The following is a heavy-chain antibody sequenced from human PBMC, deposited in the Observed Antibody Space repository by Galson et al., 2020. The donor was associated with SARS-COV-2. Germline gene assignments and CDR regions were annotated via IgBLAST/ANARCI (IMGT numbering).Heavy chain of an antibody. D-gene: IGHD3-9*01. Sequence: GGSLRLSCAASGFTFSSCPMSWVRQAPGQGLEWVSEIRGSGDTTYYADSVKGRFTISRDTSKNTLYLQMNSLRAGYTAIYCCAKEVPMTGRTDEYFQHWGQGTLVTVSS. J-gene: IGHJ1*01. CDR1: GFTFSSCP. CDR2: IRGSGDTT. V-gene: IGHV3-23*01. CDR3: AKEVPMTGRTDEYFQH.